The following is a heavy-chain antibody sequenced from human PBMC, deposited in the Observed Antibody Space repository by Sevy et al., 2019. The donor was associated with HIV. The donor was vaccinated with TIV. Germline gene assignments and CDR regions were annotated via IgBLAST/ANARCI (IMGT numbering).Heavy chain of an antibody. Sequence: GGSLRLSCAASGFNFNTFAMSWVRQAPGKGLEWVSAISGSSYSTYYANSVKGRFTISRDNSKNTLYRQMNSLRAEDTAVYYCVKEGEGYNYDSSGSFGLWGQGTLVTVSS. V-gene: IGHV3-23*01. D-gene: IGHD3-22*01. CDR3: VKEGEGYNYDSSGSFGL. CDR2: ISGSSYST. CDR1: GFNFNTFA. J-gene: IGHJ4*02.